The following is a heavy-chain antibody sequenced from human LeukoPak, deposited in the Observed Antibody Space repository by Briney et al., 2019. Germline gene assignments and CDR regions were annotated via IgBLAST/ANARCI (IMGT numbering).Heavy chain of an antibody. J-gene: IGHJ4*02. CDR2: IYTSGST. D-gene: IGHD6-13*01. V-gene: IGHV4-4*07. CDR1: GGSISSYY. Sequence: PSETLSLTCTVSGGSISSYYWSWIRQPAGKGLEWIGRIYTSGSTNYNPSLRSRVTMSVDTSKNQFSLKLSSVTAADTAVYYCARVSSSWYGEYYFDYWGQGTLVTVSS. CDR3: ARVSSSWYGEYYFDY.